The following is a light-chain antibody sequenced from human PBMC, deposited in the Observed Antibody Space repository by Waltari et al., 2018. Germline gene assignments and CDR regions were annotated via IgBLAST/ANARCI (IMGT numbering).Light chain of an antibody. J-gene: IGLJ1*01. Sequence: QSALTQPASVSGSPGQSITIPCTGTSSDIGPYNYVSWYQQHPGKAPKLLIYDVTYRPSGVSSRFSGSKSGNTASLTISGLQAEDEADYYCNSHTTVSSLVFGTGTKVTVL. V-gene: IGLV2-14*03. CDR3: NSHTTVSSLV. CDR1: SSDIGPYNY. CDR2: DVT.